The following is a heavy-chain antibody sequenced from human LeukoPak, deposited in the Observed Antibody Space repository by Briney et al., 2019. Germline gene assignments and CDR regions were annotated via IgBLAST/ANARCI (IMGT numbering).Heavy chain of an antibody. D-gene: IGHD6-13*01. CDR3: AKDSFLRQLVLDYYFDY. J-gene: IGHJ4*02. CDR2: ISWNSGSI. Sequence: PGGSLRLSCAASGFTFDDYAMHWVRQAPGKGLEWVSGISWNSGSIGYADSVKGRFTISRDNAKNSLYLQMNSLRAEDTALYYCAKDSFLRQLVLDYYFDYWGQGTLVIVSS. CDR1: GFTFDDYA. V-gene: IGHV3-9*01.